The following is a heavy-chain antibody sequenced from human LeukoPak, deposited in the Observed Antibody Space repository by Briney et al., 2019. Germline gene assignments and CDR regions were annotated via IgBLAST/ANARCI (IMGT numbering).Heavy chain of an antibody. J-gene: IGHJ1*01. CDR2: ISSNGGST. V-gene: IGHV3-64*01. CDR1: GFTLGDYA. CDR3: ATLWGMLASPQH. Sequence: PGGSLRLSCTASGFTLGDYAMSWFRQAPGKGLEYVSAISSNGGSTYYANSVKGRFTISRDNSKNTLYLQMGSLRAEDMAVYYCATLWGMLASPQHWGQGTLVTVSS. D-gene: IGHD2-8*02.